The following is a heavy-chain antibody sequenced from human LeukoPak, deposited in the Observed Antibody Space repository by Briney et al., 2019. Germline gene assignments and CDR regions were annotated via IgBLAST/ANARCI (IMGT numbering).Heavy chain of an antibody. D-gene: IGHD1-1*01. CDR1: GGTFSSYA. CDR2: IIPIFGTA. V-gene: IGHV1-69*01. CDR3: ARDGGDQLELHQGAFDI. J-gene: IGHJ3*02. Sequence: SVKVSCKASGGTFSSYAISWVRQAPGQGLEWMGGIIPIFGTANYAQKFQGRVTITADESTSTAYMELSSLRSEDTAVYYCARDGGDQLELHQGAFDIWGQGTMVTVSS.